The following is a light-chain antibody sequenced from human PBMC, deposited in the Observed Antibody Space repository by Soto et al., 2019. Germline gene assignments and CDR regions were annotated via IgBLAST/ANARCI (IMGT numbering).Light chain of an antibody. J-gene: IGLJ2*01. CDR2: EVS. CDR3: SSFTSTSTLVV. V-gene: IGLV2-14*01. Sequence: QSVLTQPASVSGSPGQSITISCTGSSTDVGDYDFVSWYQQHPGKAPKRIIYEVSDRPSGVSNRFSGSKSGNTASLTISGLQAEDDAHYYCSSFTSTSTLVVFGGGTKLTVL. CDR1: STDVGDYDF.